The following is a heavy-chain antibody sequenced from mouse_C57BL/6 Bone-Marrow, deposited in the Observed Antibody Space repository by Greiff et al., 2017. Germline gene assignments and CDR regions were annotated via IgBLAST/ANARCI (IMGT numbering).Heavy chain of an antibody. Sequence: QVQLKQPGAELVMPGASVKLSCKASGYTFTSYWMHWVKQRPGQGLEWIGEIDPSDSYTNYNQKFKGKSTLTVDKSSSTAYMQLSSLTSEDSAVYYCARSGDYYGSSLYAMDYWGQGTSVTVSS. CDR2: IDPSDSYT. V-gene: IGHV1-69*01. D-gene: IGHD1-1*01. CDR3: ARSGDYYGSSLYAMDY. CDR1: GYTFTSYW. J-gene: IGHJ4*01.